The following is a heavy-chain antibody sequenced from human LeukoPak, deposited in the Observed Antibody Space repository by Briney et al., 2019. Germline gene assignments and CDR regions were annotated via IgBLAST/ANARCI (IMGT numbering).Heavy chain of an antibody. CDR3: ARVGGTNYYYYGMDV. Sequence: SETLSLTCTVSGGSISNYYWSWIRQPPGKGLEWIGYIYYSGSTNYSPSLKSRVTISVDTSKNQFSLKLSSVTAADMAVYYCARVGGTNYYYYGMDVWGQGTTVTVSS. J-gene: IGHJ6*02. CDR1: GGSISNYY. CDR2: IYYSGST. D-gene: IGHD3-10*01. V-gene: IGHV4-59*01.